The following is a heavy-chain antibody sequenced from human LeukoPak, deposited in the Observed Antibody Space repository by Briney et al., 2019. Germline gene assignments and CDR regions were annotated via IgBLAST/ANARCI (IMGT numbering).Heavy chain of an antibody. CDR2: ISSSSSTI. D-gene: IGHD1-26*01. CDR1: GFTFSSYS. V-gene: IGHV3-48*01. Sequence: PGGSLRLSCAASGFTFSSYSMNWVRQAPGKGLEWVSYISSSSSTIYYADSVKGRFTISRDNAKNSLYLQMNSLRAEDTAVYYCARVGGSYRYYFDYWGQGTLVTVSS. CDR3: ARVGGSYRYYFDY. J-gene: IGHJ4*02.